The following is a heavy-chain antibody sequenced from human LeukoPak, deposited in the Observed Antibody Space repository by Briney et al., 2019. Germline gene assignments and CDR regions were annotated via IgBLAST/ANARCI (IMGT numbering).Heavy chain of an antibody. Sequence: PGGSLRLSCAASGFTFSSYWMSWVRQAPGKGLEGVANIKQVGSEKYYEDSVKGRFTISREKAKNSVYMQMNRLRAEDTAVYYCARRIARGCSGGSCYVDWFDPWGQGTLVTVSS. CDR3: ARRIARGCSGGSCYVDWFDP. CDR1: GFTFSSYW. CDR2: IKQVGSEK. V-gene: IGHV3-7*01. J-gene: IGHJ5*02. D-gene: IGHD2-15*01.